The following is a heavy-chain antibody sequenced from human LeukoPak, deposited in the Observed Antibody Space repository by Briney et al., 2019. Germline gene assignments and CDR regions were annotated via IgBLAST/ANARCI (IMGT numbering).Heavy chain of an antibody. Sequence: PSETLSLTCTVSGGSISSGGYYWSWIRQHPGKGLEWIGYIYYSGSTYYNPSLKSRVTISVDTSKNQFSLKLSSVTAADTAVYYCARDNGSGSYYRGGAFDIWGQGTMVTVSS. CDR2: IYYSGST. V-gene: IGHV4-31*03. J-gene: IGHJ3*02. D-gene: IGHD3-10*01. CDR3: ARDNGSGSYYRGGAFDI. CDR1: GGSISSGGYY.